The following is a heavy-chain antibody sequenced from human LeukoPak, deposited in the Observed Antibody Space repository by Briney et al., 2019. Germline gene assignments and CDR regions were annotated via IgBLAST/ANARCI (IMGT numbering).Heavy chain of an antibody. CDR2: ISSSGTTI. CDR1: GITFSSAE. Sequence: GGSLRLSCVASGITFSSAEMNWVRQAPGKGLEWISYISSSGTTIHYADSVKGRFTVSRDNGEHSLYLQMSSLRAEDTAVYYCARGRGIFTRYYYAMDVWGQGTTVTVSS. V-gene: IGHV3-48*03. D-gene: IGHD2-15*01. CDR3: ARGRGIFTRYYYAMDV. J-gene: IGHJ6*02.